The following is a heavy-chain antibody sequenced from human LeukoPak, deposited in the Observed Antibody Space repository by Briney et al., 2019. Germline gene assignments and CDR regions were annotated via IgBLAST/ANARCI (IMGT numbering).Heavy chain of an antibody. V-gene: IGHV3-74*01. CDR1: GFTFSSYW. J-gene: IGHJ1*01. D-gene: IGHD2-21*02. CDR3: ARTDETAPAEEFQH. CDR2: INSDGSNT. Sequence: PGGSLRLSCAASGFTFSSYWMHWVRQVPGKGLVWVSRINSDGSNTRYADSVKGRFTISRDNAKNTLYLQMKSLRAEDTAVYYCARTDETAPAEEFQHWGEGTLVTVSS.